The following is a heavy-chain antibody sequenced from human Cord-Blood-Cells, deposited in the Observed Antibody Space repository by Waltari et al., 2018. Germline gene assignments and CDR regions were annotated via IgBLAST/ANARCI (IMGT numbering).Heavy chain of an antibody. CDR1: GGTFSSYA. CDR2: IIPIVGTA. V-gene: IGHV1-69*01. CDR3: ARSFAYCGGDCYYFDY. J-gene: IGHJ4*02. D-gene: IGHD2-21*01. Sequence: QVQLVQSGAEVKKPGSSVKVSCKASGGTFSSYAISWVRQAPGQGLEWMGGIIPIVGTANDAQEFQGRVTITADESTSTAYRELSSLRSEDTAVYYCARSFAYCGGDCYYFDYWGQGTLVTVSS.